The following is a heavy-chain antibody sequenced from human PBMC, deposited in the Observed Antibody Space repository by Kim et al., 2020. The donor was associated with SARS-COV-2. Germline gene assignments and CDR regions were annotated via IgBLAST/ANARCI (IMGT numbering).Heavy chain of an antibody. CDR3: AHGSSGEYYYYGMDV. V-gene: IGHV1-18*04. J-gene: IGHJ6*02. D-gene: IGHD6-6*01. CDR1: GYTFTSYG. CDR2: ISAYNGNT. Sequence: ASVKVSCKASGYTFTSYGISWVRQAPGQGLEWMGWISAYNGNTNYAQKLQGRVTMTTDTSTSTAYMELRSLRSDDTAVYYCAHGSSGEYYYYGMDVWGQGTTVTVSS.